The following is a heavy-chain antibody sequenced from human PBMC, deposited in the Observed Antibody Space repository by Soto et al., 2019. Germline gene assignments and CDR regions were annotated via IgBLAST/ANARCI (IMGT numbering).Heavy chain of an antibody. D-gene: IGHD6-6*01. CDR2: ITTDKGKT. CDR3: ATRPPAFDY. CDR1: GHTFTNYG. V-gene: IGHV1-18*01. Sequence: QVQLVQSGPEVKKPGASVKVSCKTSGHTFTNYGISWVRQAPGQGLEWMGWITTDKGKTTYAQKFQGRVTMTTDTSTSTAYMELRSLRSDDTAMYYCATRPPAFDYWGQGTLVTVSS. J-gene: IGHJ4*02.